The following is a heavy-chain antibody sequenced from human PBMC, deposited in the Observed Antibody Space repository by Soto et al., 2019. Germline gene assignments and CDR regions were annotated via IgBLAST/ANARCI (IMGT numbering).Heavy chain of an antibody. CDR3: AIRASYYDSSGYFDY. V-gene: IGHV3-48*01. J-gene: IGHJ4*02. CDR2: ISSSSSPI. D-gene: IGHD3-22*01. CDR1: GFTFSSND. Sequence: PGGSLRVSCAAAGFTFSSNDMNWVRQAPGKGLEWVSYISSSSSPIYYADSVRGRFTISRDNAKNSLYLQMNSLRAEDTAVYYCAIRASYYDSSGYFDYWGQGTLVTVSS.